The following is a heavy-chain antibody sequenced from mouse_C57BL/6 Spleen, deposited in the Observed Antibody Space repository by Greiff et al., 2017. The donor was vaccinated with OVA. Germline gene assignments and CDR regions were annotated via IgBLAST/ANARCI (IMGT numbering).Heavy chain of an antibody. D-gene: IGHD2-4*01. V-gene: IGHV1-64*01. J-gene: IGHJ2*01. Sequence: QVQLQQPGAELVKPGASVKLSCKASGYTFTSYWMHWVKQRPGQGLEWIGMIHPNSGSTKYNEKFKSKATLTVDKSSSTAYMQLSSLTSEESAVYYCAAYDYDLWGYWGKGTTLTVSS. CDR2: IHPNSGST. CDR3: AAYDYDLWGY. CDR1: GYTFTSYW.